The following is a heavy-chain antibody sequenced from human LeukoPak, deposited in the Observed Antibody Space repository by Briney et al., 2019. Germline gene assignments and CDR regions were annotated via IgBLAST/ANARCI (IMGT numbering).Heavy chain of an antibody. D-gene: IGHD3-22*01. CDR3: TRGALRMYYYDSSGYYRFDP. V-gene: IGHV3-49*03. CDR1: GFTFGDYA. CDR2: IRSKAYGGTT. J-gene: IGHJ5*02. Sequence: GGSLRLSCTASGFTFGDYAMSWFRQAPGKGLEWVGFIRSKAYGGTTEYAASVKGRFTISRDDSKSIAYLQMNGLKTEDTAVYYCTRGALRMYYYDSSGYYRFDPWGQGTLVTVSS.